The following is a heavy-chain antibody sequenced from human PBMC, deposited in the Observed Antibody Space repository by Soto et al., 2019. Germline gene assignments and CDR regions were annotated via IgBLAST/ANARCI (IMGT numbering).Heavy chain of an antibody. D-gene: IGHD3-9*01. CDR1: GYDFTKNL. CDR3: ASLGAVLTGYDSFDM. CDR2: IYPDDSDT. Sequence: PGESLKISCKGSGYDFTKNLICWVRQMSVEGLEWMGIIYPDDSDTRYSPSFEGQVTMSADKSISTVYLQWNSLKASDTAMYYCASLGAVLTGYDSFDMWGQGTMVTV. J-gene: IGHJ3*02. V-gene: IGHV5-51*01.